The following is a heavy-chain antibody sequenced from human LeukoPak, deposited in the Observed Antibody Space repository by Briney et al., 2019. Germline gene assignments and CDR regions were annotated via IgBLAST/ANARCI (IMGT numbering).Heavy chain of an antibody. CDR1: GYTFTSYG. CDR3: ARDHGSSKEDDAFDI. D-gene: IGHD6-13*01. J-gene: IGHJ3*02. V-gene: IGHV1-3*01. CDR2: INVDNGNT. Sequence: ASVKVSCKASGYTFTSYGLHWVRQAPGQRLEWMGWINVDNGNTKYSQNFQGRVTITSDTSATTAYMELSSLQSEDTAVYYCARDHGSSKEDDAFDIWGQGTMVTVSS.